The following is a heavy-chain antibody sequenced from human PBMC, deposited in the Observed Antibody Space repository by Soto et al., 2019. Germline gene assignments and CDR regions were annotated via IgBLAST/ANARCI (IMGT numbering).Heavy chain of an antibody. CDR2: IIPMYDSA. V-gene: IGHV1-69*06. J-gene: IGHJ4*02. CDR3: ATWRTYSGSYCFDY. D-gene: IGHD1-26*01. Sequence: QVQLVQSGAELKKPGSSVNVSCAAAGGTFNTYPINWVRQAPGQGLEWIGQIIPMYDSANYAQRFQGRVTIRAEKSTNIAYMELSGLRSGDTALYYCATWRTYSGSYCFDYWGQGTRVRVSS. CDR1: GGTFNTYP.